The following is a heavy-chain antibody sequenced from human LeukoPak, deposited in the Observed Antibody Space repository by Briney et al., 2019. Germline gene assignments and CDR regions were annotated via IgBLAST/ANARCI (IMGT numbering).Heavy chain of an antibody. CDR3: ARDKAPGGKRWFDP. CDR1: GVSITSYY. J-gene: IGHJ5*02. D-gene: IGHD4-23*01. V-gene: IGHV4-59*01. Sequence: PSKTPSLTCAVSGVSITSYYWSWIRQHPEKGLEWIGYLSDVGTNDYNPSLKGRVTIPRDTSKNQFSLRLSSVTAADAAVYYCARDKAPGGKRWFDPWGQGIPVIVSS. CDR2: LSDVGTN.